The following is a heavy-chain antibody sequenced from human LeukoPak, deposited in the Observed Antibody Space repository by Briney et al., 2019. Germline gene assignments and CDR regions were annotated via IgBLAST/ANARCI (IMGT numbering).Heavy chain of an antibody. D-gene: IGHD5-18*01. CDR3: ASSEDTAMVAYFDY. V-gene: IGHV4-34*01. CDR1: GGSFSGYY. J-gene: IGHJ4*02. Sequence: PSETLSLTCAVYGGSFSGYYWSWIRQPPGKGLEWIGEINHSGSTNYNPPLKSRVTISVDTSKNQFSLKLSSVTAADTAVYYCASSEDTAMVAYFDYWGQGTLVTVSS. CDR2: INHSGST.